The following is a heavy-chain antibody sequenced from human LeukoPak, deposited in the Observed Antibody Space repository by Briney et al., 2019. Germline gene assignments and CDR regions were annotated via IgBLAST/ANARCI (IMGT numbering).Heavy chain of an antibody. V-gene: IGHV1-69*04. Sequence: SVKVSCKASGGTFSSYAISWVRQAPGQGLEWMGRIIPIFGIANYAQKFQGRVTITADKSTSTAYMELSSLRSEDTAVYYCARDRFLEWLSNNWFVPWGQGTLVTVSS. D-gene: IGHD3-3*01. CDR1: GGTFSSYA. CDR3: ARDRFLEWLSNNWFVP. J-gene: IGHJ5*02. CDR2: IIPIFGIA.